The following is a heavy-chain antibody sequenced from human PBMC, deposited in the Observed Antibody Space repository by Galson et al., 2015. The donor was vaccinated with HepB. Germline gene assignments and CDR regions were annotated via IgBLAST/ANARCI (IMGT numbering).Heavy chain of an antibody. Sequence: PALVKPTQTLTLTCTFSGFSLRTSGVGVGWIRQSPGKALEWLARIGWDDDKYYSTSLKTRLTISKDTSKKQVVLTMTNMDPVDTATYHCARIVGGNSAVGLDYWGQGTLVTVSS. CDR2: IGWDDDK. J-gene: IGHJ4*02. D-gene: IGHD4-23*01. V-gene: IGHV2-70*11. CDR3: ARIVGGNSAVGLDY. CDR1: GFSLRTSGVG.